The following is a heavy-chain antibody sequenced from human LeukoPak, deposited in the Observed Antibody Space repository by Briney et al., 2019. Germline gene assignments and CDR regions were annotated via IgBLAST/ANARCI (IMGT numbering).Heavy chain of an antibody. V-gene: IGHV1-69*04. J-gene: IGHJ6*02. D-gene: IGHD3-10*01. CDR1: GGTFSSYA. CDR3: AREVGIVLLWAYYGMDV. CDR2: IIPILGIA. Sequence: SVKVSCKASGGTFSSYAISWVRQAPGQWLEWMGRIIPILGIANYAQKFQGRVTITADKSTSTAYMELSSLRSEDTAVYYCAREVGIVLLWAYYGMDVWGQGTTVTVSS.